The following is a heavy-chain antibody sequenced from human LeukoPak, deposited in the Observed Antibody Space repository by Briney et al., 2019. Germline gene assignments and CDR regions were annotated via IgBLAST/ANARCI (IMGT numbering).Heavy chain of an antibody. CDR1: GFTFDHYT. J-gene: IGHJ4*02. CDR3: AKDGKNYFDY. Sequence: GESLRLSCAASGFTFDHYTMHWVRQAPGKGLEWVSLISWDGGSTYYADSVKGRFTISRDNSKNSLSLQMNSLRAEDTALYYCAKDGKNYFDYWGQGTLVTVSS. CDR2: ISWDGGST. V-gene: IGHV3-43*01.